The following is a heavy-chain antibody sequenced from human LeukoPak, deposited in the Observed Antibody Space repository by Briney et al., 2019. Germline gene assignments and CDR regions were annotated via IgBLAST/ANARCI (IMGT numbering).Heavy chain of an antibody. CDR1: GGSISSYY. D-gene: IGHD6-13*01. CDR3: ASGVGAGALRPFDS. J-gene: IGHJ4*02. CDR2: IYDSGST. Sequence: SETLSLTCTVSGGSISSYYWSWVRQPPGKGLEWIAYIYDSGSTNYNPSLKSRVTISVDTSKNQFSLKLSSVTAADTAVYYCASGVGAGALRPFDSWGQGTLVTVSS. V-gene: IGHV4-59*01.